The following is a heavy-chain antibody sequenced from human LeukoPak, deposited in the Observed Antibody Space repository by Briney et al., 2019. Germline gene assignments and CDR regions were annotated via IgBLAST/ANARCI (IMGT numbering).Heavy chain of an antibody. Sequence: GGSLRLSCAASGFTFSSYNMNWVRQAPGKGLEWVSSISSSSSYIYYADSVKGRFTISRDNAKNSLYLQMNSLRAEDTAVYYCARGQYYDFWSGYYTCPNLDYWGQGTLVTVSS. CDR3: ARGQYYDFWSGYYTCPNLDY. J-gene: IGHJ4*02. CDR2: ISSSSSYI. D-gene: IGHD3-3*01. V-gene: IGHV3-21*01. CDR1: GFTFSSYN.